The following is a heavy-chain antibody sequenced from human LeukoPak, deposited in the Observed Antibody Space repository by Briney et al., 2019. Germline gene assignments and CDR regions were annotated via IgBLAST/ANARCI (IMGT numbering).Heavy chain of an antibody. J-gene: IGHJ5*01. Sequence: GGSLSLSRAASGFTFRNAWMSWVRQAPGRGLEWVGRIKSKTDGGTTDYAAHVKGRFTISRDDSKNTLYLQMNSLKTEDTAVYYCTADRGGFDPWGQGTLVTVSS. CDR3: TADRGGFDP. CDR2: IKSKTDGGTT. CDR1: GFTFRNAW. V-gene: IGHV3-15*01. D-gene: IGHD3-10*01.